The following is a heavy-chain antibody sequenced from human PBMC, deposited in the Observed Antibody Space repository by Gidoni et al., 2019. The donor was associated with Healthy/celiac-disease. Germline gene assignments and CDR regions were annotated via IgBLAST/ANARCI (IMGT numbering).Heavy chain of an antibody. CDR2: ISSSSSYR. D-gene: IGHD4-4*01. V-gene: IGHV3-21*01. Sequence: EVQLVESGGGLVKPGGSLRLSCAASGFTFSSYSMNWVRQAPGKGLEWVSSISSSSSYRYYADSVKGRFTISRDNAKNSLYLQMNSLRAEDTAVYYCARDMRITVTVPYYYGMDVWGQGTTVTVSS. J-gene: IGHJ6*02. CDR3: ARDMRITVTVPYYYGMDV. CDR1: GFTFSSYS.